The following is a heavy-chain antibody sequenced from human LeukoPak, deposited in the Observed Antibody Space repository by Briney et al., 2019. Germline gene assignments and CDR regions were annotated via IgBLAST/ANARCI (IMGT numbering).Heavy chain of an antibody. CDR3: AREYSSSGYYYGMYV. CDR1: GFTFSSYG. D-gene: IGHD6-6*01. Sequence: GSPLRLFCAASGFTFSSYGMHGVRQAPGKGLEGVAVIWYDGSNKYYADSVKGRFTISRDNSKNTLYLQMNSLRAEDTAVYYCAREYSSSGYYYGMYVWGQGTTVTVSS. V-gene: IGHV3-33*08. J-gene: IGHJ6*02. CDR2: IWYDGSNK.